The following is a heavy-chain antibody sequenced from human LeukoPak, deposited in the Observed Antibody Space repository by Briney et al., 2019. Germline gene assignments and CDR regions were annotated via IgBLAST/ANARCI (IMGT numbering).Heavy chain of an antibody. CDR3: ARDDSPLHYGDYEIY. D-gene: IGHD4-17*01. CDR2: ISAYNGNT. J-gene: IGHJ4*02. Sequence: GASVKVSCKASGYTFTSYGIIWVRQAPGQGLEWMGWISAYNGNTNYAQKLQGRITMTTDTSTSTAYMELRSRRSDDPAVYYCARDDSPLHYGDYEIYWGQGTLVTVSS. V-gene: IGHV1-18*01. CDR1: GYTFTSYG.